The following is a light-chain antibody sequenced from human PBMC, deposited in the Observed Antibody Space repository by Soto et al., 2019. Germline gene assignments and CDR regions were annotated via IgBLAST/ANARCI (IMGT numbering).Light chain of an antibody. Sequence: EIVMTQSPATLSVSPGERATLSCRASQSVSSNLAWYQQKPGQAPRLLIYGASTRATGIPARFSGSGSGTEFTLTISSLQSEDFAVYYSQQYNNWRWTFGQGTKVEIK. J-gene: IGKJ1*01. CDR3: QQYNNWRWT. CDR2: GAS. CDR1: QSVSSN. V-gene: IGKV3-15*01.